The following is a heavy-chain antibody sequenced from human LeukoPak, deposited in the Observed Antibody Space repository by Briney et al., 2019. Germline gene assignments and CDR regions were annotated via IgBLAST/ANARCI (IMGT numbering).Heavy chain of an antibody. D-gene: IGHD3-10*01. Sequence: SETLSLTCTVSGGSVNSGNYYWSWIRQPPGKGLEWIGYIYYGGSTNYNPSLKSRVTISVDTSKNQFSLKLSSATAADTAVYYCARGRVRFDPWGQGTLVTVSS. CDR3: ARGRVRFDP. CDR1: GGSVNSGNYY. V-gene: IGHV4-61*01. CDR2: IYYGGST. J-gene: IGHJ5*02.